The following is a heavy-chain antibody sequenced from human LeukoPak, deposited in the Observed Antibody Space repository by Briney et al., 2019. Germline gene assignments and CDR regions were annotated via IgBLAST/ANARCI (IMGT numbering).Heavy chain of an antibody. CDR2: IIPMFDTP. CDR1: GDTFNSYA. V-gene: IGHV1-69*06. CDR3: ARGLIVVRPTSSYYFDY. J-gene: IGHJ4*02. D-gene: IGHD3-22*01. Sequence: SVKVPCKASGDTFNSYAIAWVRQAPGQGLEWMGGIIPMFDTPDYAQKFQGRVTITADKSTSTVYMELSSLRSEDTAVYYCARGLIVVRPTSSYYFDYWGQGTLVTVSS.